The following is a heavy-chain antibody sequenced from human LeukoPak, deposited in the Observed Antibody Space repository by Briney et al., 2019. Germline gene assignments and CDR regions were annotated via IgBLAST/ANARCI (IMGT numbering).Heavy chain of an antibody. CDR1: GFTFSSYW. D-gene: IGHD3-10*01. CDR2: INNDGSST. V-gene: IGHV3-74*01. Sequence: GGSLRLSCAASGFTFSSYWMHWVRQAPGKGLVWVSRINNDGSSTSYADSVKGRFTISRDNAKNTLYLQMNSLRAEDTAVYYCARDHGSGSYYSAFDIWGQGTMVTVSS. CDR3: ARDHGSGSYYSAFDI. J-gene: IGHJ3*02.